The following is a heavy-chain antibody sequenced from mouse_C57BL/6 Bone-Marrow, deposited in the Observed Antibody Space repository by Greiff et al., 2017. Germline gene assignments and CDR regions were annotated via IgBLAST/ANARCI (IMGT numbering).Heavy chain of an antibody. D-gene: IGHD2-4*01. Sequence: VQLQQSGAELARPGASVKLSCKASGYTFTSYGISWVKQSTGKGLEWIGEIYPRSGNTYYNEKFKGKATLTADTASSTAYMELRSLTSEDSAVYFWARAAIYYDYDGFAYWGQGTLVTVSA. CDR2: IYPRSGNT. CDR3: ARAAIYYDYDGFAY. V-gene: IGHV1-81*01. J-gene: IGHJ3*01. CDR1: GYTFTSYG.